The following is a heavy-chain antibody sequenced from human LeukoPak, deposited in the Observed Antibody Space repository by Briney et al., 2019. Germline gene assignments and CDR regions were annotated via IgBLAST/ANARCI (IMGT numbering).Heavy chain of an antibody. Sequence: PGGSLRLSCAASGFTFSGSAIHWVRQSSGKGLDWFGQIDKKDKGYATATAYAASVKGRFTISGDDSINTAYLQMKSLKTEDTALYYCTRDSGTYNWFDPWGQGTLVTVSS. CDR1: GFTFSGSA. CDR2: IDKKDKGYATAT. CDR3: TRDSGTYNWFDP. D-gene: IGHD1-26*01. J-gene: IGHJ5*02. V-gene: IGHV3-73*01.